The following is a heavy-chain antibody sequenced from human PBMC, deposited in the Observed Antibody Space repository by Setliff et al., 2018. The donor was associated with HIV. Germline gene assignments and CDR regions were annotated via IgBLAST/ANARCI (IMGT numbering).Heavy chain of an antibody. Sequence: PGGSLRLSCEASGFTVSSSYMAWVRQAPGEGQEWISSISWRSTYIYYSDSVKGRFTISRDDAEKSLFLQLDSLRDEDTAVYYCSMSHGIGNYYMDGWGPGTTVTVSS. J-gene: IGHJ6*03. CDR1: GFTVSSSY. CDR3: SMSHGIGNYYMDG. D-gene: IGHD2-15*01. CDR2: ISWRSTYI. V-gene: IGHV3-21*01.